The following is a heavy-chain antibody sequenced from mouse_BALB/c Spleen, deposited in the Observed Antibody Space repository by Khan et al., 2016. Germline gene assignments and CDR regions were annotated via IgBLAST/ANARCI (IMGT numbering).Heavy chain of an antibody. CDR1: GYTFTSYW. J-gene: IGHJ4*01. CDR3: AKYYGSSYFDY. V-gene: IGHV1-7*01. CDR2: INPSTGYT. Sequence: QVQLQQSGAELAKPGASVKMSCKASGYTFTSYWMHWVKQRPGQGLEWIGYINPSTGYTEYNQKFKDKATLTADKSSSTAYMQLSSLTSEDSAVXYCAKYYGSSYFDYWGQGTSVTVSS. D-gene: IGHD1-1*01.